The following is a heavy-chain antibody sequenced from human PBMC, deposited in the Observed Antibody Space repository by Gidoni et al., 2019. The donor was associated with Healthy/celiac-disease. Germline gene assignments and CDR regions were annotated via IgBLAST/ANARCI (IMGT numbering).Heavy chain of an antibody. CDR2: IYYSGTT. D-gene: IGHD3-22*01. J-gene: IGHJ4*02. Sequence: QVQLQESGPGLVKPSQTLSLTCTVSGGSISSGDYYWSWIRQPPGKGLEWIGYIYYSGTTYYNPSLKSRVTISVDASKKRFSLKLSSVTAADTAVYFCARGGTLGDSNGYYSYWGRGTLVTVSS. V-gene: IGHV4-30-4*01. CDR1: GGSISSGDYY. CDR3: ARGGTLGDSNGYYSY.